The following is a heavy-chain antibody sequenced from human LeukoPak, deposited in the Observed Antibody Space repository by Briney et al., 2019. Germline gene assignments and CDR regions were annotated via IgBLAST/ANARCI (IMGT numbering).Heavy chain of an antibody. J-gene: IGHJ4*02. CDR3: AKNDGNIWQPHS. CDR2: ISTDGSQ. CDR1: GFTFSNFV. Sequence: GGSLRLSCSTSGFTFSNFVMQWVRQTPGKGLEYVSVISTDGSQYYPDSVKGRFTIFRDNSKNTLYLQMNSLRPEDTAIYYCAKNDGNIWQPHSWGQGTLVTFSS. V-gene: IGHV3-64D*06.